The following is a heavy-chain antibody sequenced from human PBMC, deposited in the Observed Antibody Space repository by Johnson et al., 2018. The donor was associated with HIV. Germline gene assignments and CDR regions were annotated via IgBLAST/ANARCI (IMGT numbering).Heavy chain of an antibody. J-gene: IGHJ3*02. D-gene: IGHD6-13*01. CDR2: IKQDGSEK. V-gene: IGHV3-7*01. CDR1: GFTFSSYW. Sequence: VQLVESGGGLVQPGGSLRLSCAASGFTFSSYWMSWVRQAPGKGLEWVANIKQDGSEKYYADSVKGRFTISRDNSKNTLYLQMNSLRAEDTAVYYCAKGYSSSWYVAFDIWGQGTMVTVSS. CDR3: AKGYSSSWYVAFDI.